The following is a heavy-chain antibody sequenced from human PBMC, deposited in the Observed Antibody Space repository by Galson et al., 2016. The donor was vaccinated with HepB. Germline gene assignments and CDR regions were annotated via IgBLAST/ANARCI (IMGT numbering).Heavy chain of an antibody. CDR3: AREEYGDYPYYNYYFMDV. CDR1: GGSISSGSSY. V-gene: IGHV4-61*02. D-gene: IGHD4-17*01. Sequence: TLSLTCSVSGGSISSGSSYWSWIRQPAGKGLERIGRIYTSGSTNYNPSLKGRVTISVDTSKIQFSLKLSSVTAADTAVYYCAREEYGDYPYYNYYFMDVWGKGTTVTVSS. J-gene: IGHJ6*03. CDR2: IYTSGST.